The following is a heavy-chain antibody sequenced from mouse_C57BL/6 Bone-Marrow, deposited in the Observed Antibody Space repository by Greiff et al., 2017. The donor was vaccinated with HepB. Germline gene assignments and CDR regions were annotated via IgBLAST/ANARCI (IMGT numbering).Heavy chain of an antibody. D-gene: IGHD1-1*01. CDR1: GYAFTNYL. J-gene: IGHJ3*01. CDR2: INPGSGGT. Sequence: VKLMESGAELVRPGTSVKVSCKASGYAFTNYLIEWVKQRPGQGLEWIGVINPGSGGTNYNEKFKGKATLTADKSSSTAYMQLSSLTSEDSAVYFCARWGYGSPFAYWGQGTLVTVSA. V-gene: IGHV1-54*01. CDR3: ARWGYGSPFAY.